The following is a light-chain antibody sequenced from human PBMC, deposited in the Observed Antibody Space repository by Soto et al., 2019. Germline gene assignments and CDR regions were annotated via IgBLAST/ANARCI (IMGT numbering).Light chain of an antibody. Sequence: EIVLTQSPGTLSLSPGERATLSCRASQSVYDSHLAWYQQKPGQAPRLLIYGAFRRASDIPERFSGRGSGTDFTLTITRLEPEDSGMYYCQQYGSSPPWTFGQGTKVEI. CDR1: QSVYDSH. CDR3: QQYGSSPPWT. CDR2: GAF. V-gene: IGKV3-20*01. J-gene: IGKJ1*01.